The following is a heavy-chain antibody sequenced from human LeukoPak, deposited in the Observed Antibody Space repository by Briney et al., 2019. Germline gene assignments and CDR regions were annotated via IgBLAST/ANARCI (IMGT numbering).Heavy chain of an antibody. Sequence: ASVKVSCKASGYTFTGPYIHWMRQAPAQGLERMGWINPNSGGTKYAQKFQGRVTLTRDTSTSTLYMELSGLRADDTAAYYCARVEYCTKGVCINFDLWGQGTLVTVSS. CDR2: INPNSGGT. CDR3: ARVEYCTKGVCINFDL. V-gene: IGHV1-2*02. J-gene: IGHJ4*02. D-gene: IGHD2-8*01. CDR1: GYTFTGPY.